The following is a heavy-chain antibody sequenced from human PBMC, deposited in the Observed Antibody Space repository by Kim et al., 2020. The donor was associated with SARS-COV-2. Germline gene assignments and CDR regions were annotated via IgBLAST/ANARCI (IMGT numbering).Heavy chain of an antibody. V-gene: IGHV4-34*01. CDR1: GGSFSGYY. Sequence: SETLSLTCAVYGGSFSGYYWSWIRQPPGKGLEWIGEINHSGSTNYNPSLKSRVTISVDTSKNQFSLKLSSVTAADTAVYYCARDPIHGSGSYYTDYWGQGTLVTVSS. CDR3: ARDPIHGSGSYYTDY. D-gene: IGHD3-10*01. J-gene: IGHJ4*02. CDR2: INHSGST.